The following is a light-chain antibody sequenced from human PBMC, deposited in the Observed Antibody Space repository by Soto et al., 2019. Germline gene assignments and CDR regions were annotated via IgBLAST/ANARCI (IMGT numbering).Light chain of an antibody. V-gene: IGLV2-14*03. CDR1: SSDVGGYDY. J-gene: IGLJ2*01. CDR2: DVT. Sequence: QSALTQPASVSGSPGQSITISCTGTSSDVGGYDYVSWYQQHPGKAPKLMIYDVTNRPSGVSTRFSASKSGNTASLTISGLHVEDEADYYCSSYTSSDSLVFGGGTKLTVL. CDR3: SSYTSSDSLV.